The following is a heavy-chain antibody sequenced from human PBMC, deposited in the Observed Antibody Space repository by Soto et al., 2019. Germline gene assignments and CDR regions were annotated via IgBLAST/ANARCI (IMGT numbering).Heavy chain of an antibody. J-gene: IGHJ6*03. CDR2: LDGAGGST. D-gene: IGHD3-10*01. V-gene: IGHV3-23*01. Sequence: GGSLRLSCLASGFTFSDFAMTWVRHVPGRGLEWVASLDGAGGSTYYAESVRGRFSISRDNSQNTLFLQMKRLTVDDTAIYYCAAPRDEYGSGVSWFTYGMDIWGKGTTVTVSS. CDR3: AAPRDEYGSGVSWFTYGMDI. CDR1: GFTFSDFA.